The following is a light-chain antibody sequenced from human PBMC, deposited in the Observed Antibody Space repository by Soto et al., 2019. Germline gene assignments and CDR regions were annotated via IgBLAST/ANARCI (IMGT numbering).Light chain of an antibody. J-gene: IGKJ4*01. Sequence: EIVLTQSPGTLSLSPXEXXXLSCRASQSVSTNYLAWYQQKPGQAPRLLIYGASSSATGIPDRFSGSGSGTNFTIPINRLEPEDFAVYYCQHYDNSPLTFGGGTKVEIK. CDR2: GAS. CDR3: QHYDNSPLT. CDR1: QSVSTNY. V-gene: IGKV3-20*01.